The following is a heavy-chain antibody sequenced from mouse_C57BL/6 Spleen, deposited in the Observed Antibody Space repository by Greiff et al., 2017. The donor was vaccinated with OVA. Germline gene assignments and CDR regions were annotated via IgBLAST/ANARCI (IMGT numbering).Heavy chain of an antibody. V-gene: IGHV5-17*01. CDR2: ISSGSSTI. CDR1: GFTFSDYG. D-gene: IGHD2-5*01. CDR3: ARPLYYSNYVRYAMDY. Sequence: EVQLVESGGGLVKPGGSLKLSCAASGFTFSDYGMHWVRQAPEKGLEWVAYISSGSSTIYYADTVKGRFTISRDNAKNTLFLQMTSLRSEDTAMYYCARPLYYSNYVRYAMDYWGQGTSVTVSS. J-gene: IGHJ4*01.